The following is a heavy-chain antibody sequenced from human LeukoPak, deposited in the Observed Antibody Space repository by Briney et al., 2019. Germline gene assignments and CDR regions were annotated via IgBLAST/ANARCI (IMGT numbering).Heavy chain of an antibody. J-gene: IGHJ2*01. D-gene: IGHD4-23*01. CDR2: IYYSGST. CDR3: ARGQPPDYGGNSGYFDL. V-gene: IGHV4-59*08. CDR1: GDSISSYY. Sequence: SETLSLTCTVSGDSISSYYWSWIRQPPGKGLEWIGYIYYSGSTTYNPSLKSRVTISVDTSKNQFSLKLSSVTAADTAVYYCARGQPPDYGGNSGYFDLWGRGTLVTVSS.